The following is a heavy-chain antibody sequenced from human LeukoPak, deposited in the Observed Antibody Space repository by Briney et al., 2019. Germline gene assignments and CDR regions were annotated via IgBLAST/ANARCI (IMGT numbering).Heavy chain of an antibody. CDR3: ARDKYYYDLFDY. CDR1: GFTFSDYY. CDR2: ISSSGSTI. V-gene: IGHV3-11*04. J-gene: IGHJ4*02. D-gene: IGHD3-22*01. Sequence: PGGSLRLSRAASGFTFSDYYMSWIRQAPGKGLEWVSYISSSGSTIYYADSVKGRFTISRDNAKNSLYLQMNSLRAEDTAVYYCARDKYYYDLFDYWGQGTLVTVSS.